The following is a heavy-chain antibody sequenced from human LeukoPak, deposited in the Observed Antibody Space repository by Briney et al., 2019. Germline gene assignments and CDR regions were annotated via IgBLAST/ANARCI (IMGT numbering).Heavy chain of an antibody. V-gene: IGHV1-69*13. Sequence: ASVKVSCKASGGTFSSYAISWVRQAPGQGLEWMGGIIPIFGTANYAQKFQGRVTITADESTSTAYMELSSLRSEDTAVYYCASHSSATRRGYSGYDPPYYYYYMDVWGKGTTVTISS. D-gene: IGHD5-12*01. J-gene: IGHJ6*03. CDR1: GGTFSSYA. CDR3: ASHSSATRRGYSGYDPPYYYYYMDV. CDR2: IIPIFGTA.